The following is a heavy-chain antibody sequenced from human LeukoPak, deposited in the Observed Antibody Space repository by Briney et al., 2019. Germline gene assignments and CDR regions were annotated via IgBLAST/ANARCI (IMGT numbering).Heavy chain of an antibody. CDR1: GFTFDDYG. CDR2: INWNGGST. V-gene: IGHV3-20*04. D-gene: IGHD3-10*01. CDR3: ARDGGYKAFDY. Sequence: PGGSLRLSCAASGFTFDDYGMSWVRQAPGKGLEWVSGINWNGGSTGYADTVKGRLTISRDNAKNSLYLQMNSLRAEDTALYYCARDGGYKAFDYWGQGTLVTVSS. J-gene: IGHJ4*02.